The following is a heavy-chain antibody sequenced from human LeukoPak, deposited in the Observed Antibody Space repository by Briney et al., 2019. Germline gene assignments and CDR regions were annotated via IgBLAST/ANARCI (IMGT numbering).Heavy chain of an antibody. D-gene: IGHD2-2*01. J-gene: IGHJ5*02. V-gene: IGHV6-1*01. CDR1: GDSVSSNSVT. CDR3: ARRLTQYDCFDP. Sequence: SQTLSLTCAISGDSVSSNSVTWNWIRQSPSRGLEWLGGTYYRSAWYNDYAVSVRGRITVNPDTSKNQFSLHLNSVTPEDTAVYYCARRLTQYDCFDPWGQGILVTVSS. CDR2: TYYRSAWYN.